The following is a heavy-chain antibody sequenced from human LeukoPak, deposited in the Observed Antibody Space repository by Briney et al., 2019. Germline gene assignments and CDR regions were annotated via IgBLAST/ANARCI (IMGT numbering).Heavy chain of an antibody. D-gene: IGHD4-17*01. V-gene: IGHV1-8*01. CDR3: ARARPTVTTFSS. J-gene: IGHJ5*02. Sequence: GASVKVSCKASGYTFTSYDINWVRQATGQGLEWMGWMNTNSGSTGYAQKFQGRVTMTRNTSISTAYMELSSLRSEDTAVYYCARARPTVTTFSSWGQGTLVTVSS. CDR2: MNTNSGST. CDR1: GYTFTSYD.